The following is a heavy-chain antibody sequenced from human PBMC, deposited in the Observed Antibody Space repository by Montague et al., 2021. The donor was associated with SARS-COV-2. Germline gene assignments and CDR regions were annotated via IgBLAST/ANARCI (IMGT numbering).Heavy chain of an antibody. J-gene: IGHJ3*01. CDR3: ARLSGYNPFDAFDL. V-gene: IGHV4-59*01. D-gene: IGHD5-24*01. CDR2: TFYSGST. CDR1: GDSINNYY. Sequence: SXTLSLTCTVSGDSINNYYWSWIRQPPGKGLEWIGNTFYSGSTMYNPSLKSRVTISFDTSKNQFSLNLSSVTAADPAVYFCARLSGYNPFDAFDLWGPGTMVTVSS.